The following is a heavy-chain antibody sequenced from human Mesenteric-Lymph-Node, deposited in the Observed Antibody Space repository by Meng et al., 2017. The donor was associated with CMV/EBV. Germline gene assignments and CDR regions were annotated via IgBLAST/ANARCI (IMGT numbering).Heavy chain of an antibody. CDR3: ARNRNYGDYLDY. Sequence: GWPLRPSCAASGFTFSSHWMSWARQDPGKGLEWVANIKVDGSEEYYVDSVRGRFTISRDNVKKSLYLQMNSLRAEDAAVYYCARNRNYGDYLDYWGQGTLVTVSS. D-gene: IGHD4-17*01. J-gene: IGHJ4*02. CDR2: IKVDGSEE. V-gene: IGHV3-7*01. CDR1: GFTFSSHW.